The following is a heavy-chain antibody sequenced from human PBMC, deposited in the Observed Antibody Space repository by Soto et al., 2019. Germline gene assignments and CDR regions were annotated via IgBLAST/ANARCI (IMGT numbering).Heavy chain of an antibody. J-gene: IGHJ6*02. V-gene: IGHV4-59*01. CDR3: ARDRGEYSSSNEYYYYGMDV. CDR2: IYYSGST. CDR1: GGSISSYY. D-gene: IGHD6-6*01. Sequence: SETLSLTCTVSGGSISSYYWSWIRQPPGKGLEWIGYIYYSGSTNYNPSLKSRVTMSVDTSKNQFSLKLSSVTAADTAVYYCARDRGEYSSSNEYYYYGMDVWGQGTTVTVSS.